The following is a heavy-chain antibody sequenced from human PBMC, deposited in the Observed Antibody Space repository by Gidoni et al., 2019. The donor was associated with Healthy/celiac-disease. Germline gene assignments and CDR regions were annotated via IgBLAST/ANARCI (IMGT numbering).Heavy chain of an antibody. V-gene: IGHV4-59*01. J-gene: IGHJ5*02. CDR1: GGSISSYY. D-gene: IGHD2-8*01. CDR3: ARGAKGMGEKDIVLISGFDP. CDR2: IYYSGST. Sequence: QVQLQESGPGLVKPSETLSLTCTVSGGSISSYYWSWIRQPPGKGLEWIGYIYYSGSTNYNPSLKSRVTISVDTSKNQFSLKLSSVTAADTAVYYCARGAKGMGEKDIVLISGFDPWGQGTLVTVSS.